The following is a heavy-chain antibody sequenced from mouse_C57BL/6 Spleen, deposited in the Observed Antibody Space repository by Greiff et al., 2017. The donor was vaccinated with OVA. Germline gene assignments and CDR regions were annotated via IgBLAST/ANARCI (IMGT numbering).Heavy chain of an antibody. CDR2: LSNGGGST. CDR3: AKTAQASYAMDY. Sequence: EVQLMESGGGLVQPGGSLKLSCAASGFTFSDYYMYWVRQTPEKRLEWVAYLSNGGGSTYYPDTVKGRITISRDNAKNTLYLQMSRLKSEDTAMYYCAKTAQASYAMDYWGKGTSVTVSS. J-gene: IGHJ4*01. D-gene: IGHD3-2*02. V-gene: IGHV5-12*01. CDR1: GFTFSDYY.